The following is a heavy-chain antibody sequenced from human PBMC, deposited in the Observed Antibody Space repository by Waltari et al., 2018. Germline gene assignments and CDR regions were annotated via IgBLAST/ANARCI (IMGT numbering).Heavy chain of an antibody. CDR3: ARGGGEISGPFDY. J-gene: IGHJ4*02. CDR2: IIPTFGTA. CDR1: GGTFSSYA. V-gene: IGHV1-69*05. D-gene: IGHD3-16*01. Sequence: QVQLVQSGAEVKKPGSSVKVSCKASGGTFSSYAISWVRQAPGQGLEWMGWIIPTFGTANYAQKFQGRVTITTDESTSTAYMELNSLRAEDTAVYYCARGGGEISGPFDYWGQGTLVTVSS.